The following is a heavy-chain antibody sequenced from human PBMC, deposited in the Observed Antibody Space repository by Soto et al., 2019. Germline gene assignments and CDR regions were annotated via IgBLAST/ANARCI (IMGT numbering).Heavy chain of an antibody. CDR1: GFTVSSNY. J-gene: IGHJ4*02. CDR3: ARLLPAIVVVPAALDY. D-gene: IGHD2-2*01. CDR2: IYSGGST. V-gene: IGHV3-53*01. Sequence: GGSLRLSCAASGFTVSSNYMSWVRQAPGKGLEWVSVIYSGGSTYYADSVKGRFTISRDNSKNTLYLQMNSLRAEDTAVYYCARLLPAIVVVPAALDYWGQGTLVTVSS.